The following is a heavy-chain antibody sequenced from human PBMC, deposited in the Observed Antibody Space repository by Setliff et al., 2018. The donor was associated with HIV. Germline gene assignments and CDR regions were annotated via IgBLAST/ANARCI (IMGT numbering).Heavy chain of an antibody. V-gene: IGHV4-39*01. CDR3: ARHYYDSGSPFDS. J-gene: IGHJ4*02. D-gene: IGHD3-10*01. Sequence: SETLSLTCTVSGGFVSRSSYYWGWIRQPRGKRLEWIGTIYYNGDTQYNPSFKSRVIMSVDPSKNQFSLRLTSVNAADTAVYYCARHYYDSGSPFDSWGQGTVVTVSS. CDR2: IYYNGDT. CDR1: GGFVSRSSYY.